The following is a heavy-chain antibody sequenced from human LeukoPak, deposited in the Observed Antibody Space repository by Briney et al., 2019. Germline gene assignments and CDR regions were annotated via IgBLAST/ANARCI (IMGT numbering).Heavy chain of an antibody. CDR3: AKEGDYPILTYDS. J-gene: IGHJ5*01. CDR1: GFTFSSYA. V-gene: IGHV3-23*01. CDR2: ISGSGGST. Sequence: GGSLRLSCAASGFTFSSYAMSWVRQAPGKGLEWVSAISGSGGSTYYADSVKGRFTISRDNVKNSLYLQMNSLRAEDTAVYYCAKEGDYPILTYDSWGQGALVTVSS. D-gene: IGHD4-17*01.